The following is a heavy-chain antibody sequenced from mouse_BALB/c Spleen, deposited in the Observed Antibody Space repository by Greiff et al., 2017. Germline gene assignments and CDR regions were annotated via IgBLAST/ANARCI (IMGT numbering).Heavy chain of an antibody. CDR1: GYSITSDYA. Sequence: EVMLVESGPGLVKPSQSLSLTCTVTGYSITSDYAWNWIRQFPGNKLEWMGYISYSGSTSYNPSLKSRISITRDTSKNQFFLQLNSVTTEDTATYYCARKAYYDFAYWGQGTLVTVSA. D-gene: IGHD2-4*01. J-gene: IGHJ3*01. V-gene: IGHV3-2*02. CDR2: ISYSGST. CDR3: ARKAYYDFAY.